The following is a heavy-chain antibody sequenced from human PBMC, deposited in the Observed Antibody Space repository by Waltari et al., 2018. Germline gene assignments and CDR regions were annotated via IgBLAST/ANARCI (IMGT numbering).Heavy chain of an antibody. J-gene: IGHJ4*02. CDR2: IIPILGIA. D-gene: IGHD6-13*01. CDR3: AREGAAAGDFDY. V-gene: IGHV1-69*04. CDR1: GGTFSSYP. Sequence: QVQLVQSGAEVKKPGSSVKVSCQASGGTFSSYPISWVRQAPGQGLEWMGRIIPILGIANYAQKFQGRVTITADKSTSTAYMELSSLRSEDTAVYYCAREGAAAGDFDYWGQGTLVTVSS.